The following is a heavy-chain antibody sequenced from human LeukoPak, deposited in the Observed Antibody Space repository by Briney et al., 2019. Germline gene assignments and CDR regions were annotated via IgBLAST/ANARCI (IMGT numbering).Heavy chain of an antibody. CDR2: IYTSGST. J-gene: IGHJ6*02. CDR3: ARAIAMVRGVTIDLGMDV. CDR1: GGSISSYY. D-gene: IGHD3-10*01. V-gene: IGHV4-4*07. Sequence: SETLSLTCTVSGGSISSYYWSWIRQPAGKGLEWIGRIYTSGSTNYNPSLKSRVTMSVDTSKNQFSLKLSSVTAADTAVYYCARAIAMVRGVTIDLGMDVWGQGTTVTVSS.